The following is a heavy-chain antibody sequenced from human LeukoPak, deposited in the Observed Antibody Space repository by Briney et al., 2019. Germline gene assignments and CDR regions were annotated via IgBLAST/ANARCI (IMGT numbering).Heavy chain of an antibody. CDR1: GFTFSSYS. CDR3: ARVSAMVFFDY. V-gene: IGHV3-21*01. CDR2: ISSSSSYI. D-gene: IGHD5-18*01. Sequence: GSLRLSCAASGFTFSSYSMNWVRQAPGKGLEWVSSISSSSSYIYYADSVKGRFTISRDNAKNSLYLQMNSLRAEDTAVYYCARVSAMVFFDYWGQGTLVTVPS. J-gene: IGHJ4*02.